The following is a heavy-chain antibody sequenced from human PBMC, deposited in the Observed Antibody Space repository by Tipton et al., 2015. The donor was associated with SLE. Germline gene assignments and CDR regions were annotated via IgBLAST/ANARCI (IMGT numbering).Heavy chain of an antibody. CDR1: GYTFTTYG. CDR2: TSTFNGKT. D-gene: IGHD6-19*01. Sequence: QLVQSGAEVKKSGASVKVSCKASGYTFTTYGVSWVRQAPGQGLEWMGWTSTFNGKTNYSQNFQGRVTMTTDTSTSTAYMELRSLRSDDTAVYYCARDMKEGTQWPTYWFFDLWGRGTLVTVSS. CDR3: ARDMKEGTQWPTYWFFDL. V-gene: IGHV1-18*01. J-gene: IGHJ2*01.